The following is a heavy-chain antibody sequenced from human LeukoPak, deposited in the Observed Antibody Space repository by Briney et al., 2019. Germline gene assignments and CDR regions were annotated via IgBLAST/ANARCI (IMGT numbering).Heavy chain of an antibody. CDR3: AKDRCSNGIGCYYYYMDV. V-gene: IGHV3-30*02. D-gene: IGHD2-8*01. Sequence: GGSLRLSCAASGFTFRSYGMHWVRQAPGKGLEWVAYIQNDGSNEQYADSVKGRFSISRDSSKNILYLQMNSLRAEDTAVYYCAKDRCSNGIGCYYYYMDVWGKGTTVTVSS. CDR1: GFTFRSYG. CDR2: IQNDGSNE. J-gene: IGHJ6*03.